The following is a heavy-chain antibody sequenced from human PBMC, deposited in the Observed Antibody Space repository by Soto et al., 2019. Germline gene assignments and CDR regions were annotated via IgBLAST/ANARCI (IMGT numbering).Heavy chain of an antibody. J-gene: IGHJ4*02. V-gene: IGHV1-69*01. CDR2: IMPIFGAT. CDR1: GGTFSSNP. CDR3: ARDADLDY. Sequence: QVQLVQSGAEVKKPGSSVKVSCKASGGTFSSNPFTWMRQAPGRGLEWMGEIMPIFGATNYAQKFQDRVTITAEESTTTVYMELSSLRSEDTAVYYCARDADLDYWGQGTLVTVSS.